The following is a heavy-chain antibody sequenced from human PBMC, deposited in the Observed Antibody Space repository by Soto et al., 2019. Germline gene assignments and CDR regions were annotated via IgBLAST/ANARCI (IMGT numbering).Heavy chain of an antibody. V-gene: IGHV3-30*03. CDR2: ISNDGSKK. CDR3: ARDVAMPTGFGLGY. D-gene: IGHD3-16*01. Sequence: QVQVVESGGNIVQPGTSLRLSCAASGFAFTNYGIHWVRQAPGKGLEWVAHISNDGSKKFYADSVKGRFTISRDNSENTVYLQMTSLRPDDTAVFYCARDVAMPTGFGLGYSGQGTLVTVSS. J-gene: IGHJ4*02. CDR1: GFAFTNYG.